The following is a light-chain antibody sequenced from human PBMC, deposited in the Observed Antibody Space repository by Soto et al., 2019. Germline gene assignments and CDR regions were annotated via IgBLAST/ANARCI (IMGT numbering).Light chain of an antibody. V-gene: IGKV3-15*01. J-gene: IGKJ3*01. CDR1: QSVSSN. Sequence: ETVMTQSPATLSVSPGERASLSCRASQSVSSNLAWYQQKPGRAPRILIFGASSRAAGVPDRFSGSGSGTDFTLTINSLQSEDFAVYFCQQYDNLPLTFGPGTKGDIK. CDR3: QQYDNLPLT. CDR2: GAS.